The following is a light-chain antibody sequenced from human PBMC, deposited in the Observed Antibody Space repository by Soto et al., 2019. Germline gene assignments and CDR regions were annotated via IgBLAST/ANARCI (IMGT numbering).Light chain of an antibody. J-gene: IGKJ1*01. Sequence: EIVLTHSPATLSLSPGERATLSCRASQNVANYLDWYQQKPGQAPRLLIYGASTRATGIPARFSGSGSGTEFTLTISSLQSEDFAVYYCQQYNNWPPAFGQGTKVDIK. CDR3: QQYNNWPPA. CDR2: GAS. V-gene: IGKV3-15*01. CDR1: QNVANY.